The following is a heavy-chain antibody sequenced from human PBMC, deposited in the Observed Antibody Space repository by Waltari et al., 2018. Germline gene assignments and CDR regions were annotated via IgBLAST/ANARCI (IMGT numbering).Heavy chain of an antibody. CDR2: IIPIFGTA. J-gene: IGHJ6*02. CDR1: GGTFSSYA. D-gene: IGHD3-3*01. Sequence: QVQLVQSGAEVKKPGSSVKVSCKASGGTFSSYAISWVRQAAGQGLEWMGGIIPIFGTANYAQKFQGRVTITADESTSTAYMELSSLRSEDTAVYYCARRAIFGVVIIHRYGMDVWGQGTTVTVSS. CDR3: ARRAIFGVVIIHRYGMDV. V-gene: IGHV1-69*01.